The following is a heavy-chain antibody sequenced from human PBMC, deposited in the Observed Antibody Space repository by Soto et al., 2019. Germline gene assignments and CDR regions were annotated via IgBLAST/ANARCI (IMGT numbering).Heavy chain of an antibody. J-gene: IGHJ3*02. CDR2: IYYSGST. D-gene: IGHD6-19*01. CDR1: GGSISSYY. Sequence: SETLSLTCTVSGGSISSYYWSWIRQPPGKGLEWIGYIYYSGSTNYNPSLKSRVTISVDTSKNQFSLKPSSVAAADTAVYYCARDYHSGGAFDIWGQGTMVTVSS. V-gene: IGHV4-59*01. CDR3: ARDYHSGGAFDI.